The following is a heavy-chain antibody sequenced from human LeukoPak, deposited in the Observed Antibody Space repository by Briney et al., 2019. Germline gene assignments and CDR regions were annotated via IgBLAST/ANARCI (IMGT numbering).Heavy chain of an antibody. D-gene: IGHD3-22*01. CDR3: ARLGYYDSSGPLDS. V-gene: IGHV4-34*01. J-gene: IGHJ4*02. CDR2: INHSGST. Sequence: SETLSLTCAVYGGCFSGYYWSWIRQPPGKGLEWIGEINHSGSTNYNPSLKGRVTISVDTSKNQFSLKLSSVTAADTAVYYCARLGYYDSSGPLDSWGQGTLVTVSS. CDR1: GGCFSGYY.